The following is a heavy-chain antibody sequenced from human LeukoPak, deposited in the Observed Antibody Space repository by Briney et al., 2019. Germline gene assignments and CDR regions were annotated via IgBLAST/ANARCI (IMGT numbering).Heavy chain of an antibody. CDR2: INHSGST. D-gene: IGHD2-15*01. Sequence: SETLSLTCTVSGGSISSGSYYWSWIRQPPGKGLEWIGEINHSGSTNYNPSLKSRVTISVDTSKNQFSLKLSSVTAADTAVYYCARELGYCSGGSCYSPYYYYYYMDVWGKGTTVTISS. V-gene: IGHV4-39*07. CDR1: GGSISSGSYY. J-gene: IGHJ6*03. CDR3: ARELGYCSGGSCYSPYYYYYYMDV.